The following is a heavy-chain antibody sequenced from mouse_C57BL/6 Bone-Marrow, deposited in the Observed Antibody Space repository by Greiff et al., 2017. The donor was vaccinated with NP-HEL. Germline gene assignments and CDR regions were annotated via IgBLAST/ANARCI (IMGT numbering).Heavy chain of an antibody. V-gene: IGHV1-81*01. J-gene: IGHJ2*01. D-gene: IGHD1-1*01. CDR2: IYPRSGNT. Sequence: QVQLQQSGAELARPGASVKLSCKASGYTFTSYGISWVKQRPGQGLEWIGEIYPRSGNTYYNEKFKGKATLTADKSSSTAYMELRSLTSEDSAVYFCARGSITTAVATTPLYYFDYWGQGTTLTVSS. CDR1: GYTFTSYG. CDR3: ARGSITTAVATTPLYYFDY.